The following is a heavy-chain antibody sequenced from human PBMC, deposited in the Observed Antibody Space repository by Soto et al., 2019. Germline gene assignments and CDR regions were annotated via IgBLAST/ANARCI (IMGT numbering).Heavy chain of an antibody. CDR3: AHRGYGDYVSGFDP. CDR1: GFSLSTSGVG. V-gene: IGHV2-5*02. CDR2: IYWDDDK. Sequence: QITLKESGPTLVKPTQTLTLTCTFSGFSLSTSGVGVGWIRQPPGKALEWLALIYWDDDKRYSPSLKSRLTLTKDTSKNQVVLTMTNMDPVDTATYYCAHRGYGDYVSGFDPWGQGTLVTVSS. D-gene: IGHD4-17*01. J-gene: IGHJ5*02.